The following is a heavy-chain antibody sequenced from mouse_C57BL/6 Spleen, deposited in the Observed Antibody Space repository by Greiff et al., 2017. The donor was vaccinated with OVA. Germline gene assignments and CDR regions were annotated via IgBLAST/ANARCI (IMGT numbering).Heavy chain of an antibody. Sequence: QVQLQQPGAELVRPGTSVKLSCKASGYTFTSYWMHWVKQRPGQGLEWIGVIDPSDSYPNYNQKFKGKATLTVDTSSSTAYMQLSSLTSEDSAVYYCARKDYDYDWFAYWGQGTLVTVSA. CDR1: GYTFTSYW. J-gene: IGHJ3*01. V-gene: IGHV1-59*01. CDR3: ARKDYDYDWFAY. D-gene: IGHD2-4*01. CDR2: IDPSDSYP.